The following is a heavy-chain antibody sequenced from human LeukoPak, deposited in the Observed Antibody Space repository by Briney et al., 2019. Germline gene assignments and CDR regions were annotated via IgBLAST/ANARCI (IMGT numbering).Heavy chain of an antibody. CDR2: IYYSGST. Sequence: PSETLSLTCTVSGGSISSSSYYWGWIRQPPGKGLEWIGSIYYSGSTYYNPSLKSRVTISVDTSKNQFSLKLSSVTAADTAVYYCARVGYYYDSSGYYASNAFDIWGQGTMVTVSS. CDR3: ARVGYYYDSSGYYASNAFDI. CDR1: GGSISSSSYY. J-gene: IGHJ3*02. V-gene: IGHV4-39*07. D-gene: IGHD3-22*01.